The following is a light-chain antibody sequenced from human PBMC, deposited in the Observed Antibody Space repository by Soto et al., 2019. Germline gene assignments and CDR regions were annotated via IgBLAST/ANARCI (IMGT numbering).Light chain of an antibody. CDR1: QSISNY. CDR3: QQSYISPRT. J-gene: IGKJ1*01. CDR2: AAS. V-gene: IGKV1-39*01. Sequence: DIQMTQSPSSLSASVGDRVTITCRAGQSISNYLNWYQQKPGKAPKLLIYAASSLQSGVPSRFSGSGSGTDFTLTISTLKPEDFATYYCQQSYISPRTFGQGTKVDIK.